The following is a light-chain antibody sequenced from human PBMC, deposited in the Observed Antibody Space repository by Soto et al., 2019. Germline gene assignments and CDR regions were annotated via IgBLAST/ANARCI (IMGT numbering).Light chain of an antibody. V-gene: IGKV3-20*01. CDR2: AAS. CDR1: QSVNNNF. Sequence: EIVLTQSPGSLSLSPGERVILSCRASQSVNNNFLSWYQQKPGQAPRLLIYAASSGATGIPDRFCGSGSGTDFTLTINRLEPEDFVVYYCQYYGNSRITFGQGTRLEIK. CDR3: QYYGNSRIT. J-gene: IGKJ5*01.